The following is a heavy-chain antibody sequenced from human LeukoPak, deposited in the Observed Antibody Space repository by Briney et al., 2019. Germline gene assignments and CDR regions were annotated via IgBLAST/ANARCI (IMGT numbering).Heavy chain of an antibody. V-gene: IGHV3-21*01. Sequence: GGSLRLSCAASGFTFSSYSMNWVRQAPGKGLECVSSITSSGGFIYYADSVKGRFTISRDNAKNSLYLQMNSLRAEDTAVYYCARDLIMGATNYWGQGTLVTVSS. D-gene: IGHD1-26*01. CDR2: ITSSGGFI. CDR1: GFTFSSYS. J-gene: IGHJ4*02. CDR3: ARDLIMGATNY.